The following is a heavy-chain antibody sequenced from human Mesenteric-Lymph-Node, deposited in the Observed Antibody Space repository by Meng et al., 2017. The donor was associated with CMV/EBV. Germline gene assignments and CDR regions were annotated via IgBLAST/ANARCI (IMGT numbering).Heavy chain of an antibody. V-gene: IGHV3-23*03. CDR2: IYSGSGSST. D-gene: IGHD1-7*01. CDR3: ARGLSSTGTTNLNDY. Sequence: GGSLRLSCAASGFTFVAYGMTWVRQAPGKGLDWVSVIYSGSGSSTYYADSVKGRFTISRDNAKNSLYLQMNSLRAEDTAVYYCARGLSSTGTTNLNDYWGQGTLVTVSS. CDR1: GFTFVAYG. J-gene: IGHJ4*02.